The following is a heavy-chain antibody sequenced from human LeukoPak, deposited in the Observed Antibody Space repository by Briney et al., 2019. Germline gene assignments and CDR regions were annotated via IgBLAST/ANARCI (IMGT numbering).Heavy chain of an antibody. CDR3: ARHISDCGGDCPFDY. CDR1: GYRFTSYW. J-gene: IGHJ4*02. CDR2: IYPGDSDT. Sequence: GESLKISCKGSGYRFTSYWIGWVRQMPGKGLEWMGMIYPGDSDTRYSPSFEGQVTISADKSIATAYLQWGGLKASDTAMYYCARHISDCGGDCPFDYWGQGTLVTVSS. D-gene: IGHD2-21*02. V-gene: IGHV5-51*01.